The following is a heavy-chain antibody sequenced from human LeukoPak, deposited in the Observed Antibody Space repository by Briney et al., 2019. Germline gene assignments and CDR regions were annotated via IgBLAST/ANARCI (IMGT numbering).Heavy chain of an antibody. CDR3: AKAKGSRVLGGNDY. CDR1: GFTFSSYA. CDR2: ISYDGSSK. J-gene: IGHJ4*02. Sequence: GGSLRLSCAASGFTFSSYAMHWVRQAPGKGLEWVAVISYDGSSKYYADSVKGRFTISRDNSKNTLYLQMNSLRAEDTALYYCAKAKGSRVLGGNDYWGQGTLVTVSS. V-gene: IGHV3-30-3*01. D-gene: IGHD3-16*01.